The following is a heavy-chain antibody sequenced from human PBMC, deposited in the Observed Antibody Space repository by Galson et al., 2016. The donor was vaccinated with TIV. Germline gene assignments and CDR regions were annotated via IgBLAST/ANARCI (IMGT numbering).Heavy chain of an antibody. V-gene: IGHV4-38-2*02. D-gene: IGHD4-17*01. CDR3: ARAPYGENWYFGL. CDR1: DYSISNGYY. J-gene: IGHJ2*01. Sequence: LSLTCSVSDYSISNGYYWGWIRQPPGKGLEWIGSISRSGTTYYNPSLKSRGTISVDTSKNQFSLKLTSVTAADTAVYYCARAPYGENWYFGLWGRGTLVTVSS. CDR2: ISRSGTT.